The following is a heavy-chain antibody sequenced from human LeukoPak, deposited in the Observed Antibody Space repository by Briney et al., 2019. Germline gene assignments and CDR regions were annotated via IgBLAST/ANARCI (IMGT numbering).Heavy chain of an antibody. V-gene: IGHV3-23*01. D-gene: IGHD6-19*01. Sequence: GGSLRLSCAASGFTFNNYAMSWVRQAPGKGLEWVSAISGSGGATYYADSVKGRFTISRDNSKNTLFLHMNSLRAEDTAVYYCARGGSSGSVSDYWGQGTLVTVSS. CDR1: GFTFNNYA. CDR2: ISGSGGAT. J-gene: IGHJ4*02. CDR3: ARGGSSGSVSDY.